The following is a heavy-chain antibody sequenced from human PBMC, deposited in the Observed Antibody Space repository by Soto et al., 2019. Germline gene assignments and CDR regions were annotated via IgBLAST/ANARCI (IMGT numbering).Heavy chain of an antibody. Sequence: GESLKISCKGSGYSFTIYWISWVRQMPGKGLEWMGRIDPSDSYTNYSPSFQGHVTISADKSISTAYLQWSSLKASDTAMYYCASTYCSSTSCYVSYYGMDVWGQGTTVTVSS. CDR2: IDPSDSYT. J-gene: IGHJ6*02. CDR3: ASTYCSSTSCYVSYYGMDV. D-gene: IGHD2-2*01. V-gene: IGHV5-10-1*01. CDR1: GYSFTIYW.